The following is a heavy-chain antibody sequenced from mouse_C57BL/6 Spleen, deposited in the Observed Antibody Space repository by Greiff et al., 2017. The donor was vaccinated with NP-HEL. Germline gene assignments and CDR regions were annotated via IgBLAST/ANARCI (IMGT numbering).Heavy chain of an antibody. CDR2: ISSGSSTI. CDR3: ARRTSSYDYYAMDY. D-gene: IGHD1-1*01. J-gene: IGHJ4*01. V-gene: IGHV5-17*01. CDR1: GFTFSDYG. Sequence: EVMLVESGGGLVKPGGSLKLSCAASGFTFSDYGMHWVRQAPEKGLEWVAYISSGSSTIYYADTVKGRFTISRDNAKNTLFLQMTSLRSEDTAMYYCARRTSSYDYYAMDYWGQGTSVTVSS.